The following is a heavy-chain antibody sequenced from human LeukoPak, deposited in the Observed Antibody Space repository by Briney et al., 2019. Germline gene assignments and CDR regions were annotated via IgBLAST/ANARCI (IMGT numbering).Heavy chain of an antibody. J-gene: IGHJ4*02. CDR1: GFTFSSYA. Sequence: RGSLRLSCAASGFTFSSYAMHWVRQAPGKGLEWVAVISYDGSNKYYADSVKGRFTISRDNSKNTLYLQMNSLRAEDTAVYYCARGVWLKIDYWGQGTLVTVSS. V-gene: IGHV3-30*04. D-gene: IGHD3-9*01. CDR3: ARGVWLKIDY. CDR2: ISYDGSNK.